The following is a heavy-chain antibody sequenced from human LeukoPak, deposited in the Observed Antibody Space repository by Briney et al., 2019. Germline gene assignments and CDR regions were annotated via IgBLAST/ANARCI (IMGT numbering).Heavy chain of an antibody. CDR2: INHSGRT. CDR3: ARGRSKRRDYDFWSGYPHREGYYYYMDV. D-gene: IGHD3-3*01. CDR1: GGSFSGYY. Sequence: SETLSLTCAVYGGSFSGYYWSWIRQPPGKRLEWIGEINHSGRTNYNPSLKSRVTISVDTSKNQFSLKLSSVTAADTAVYYCARGRSKRRDYDFWSGYPHREGYYYYMDVWGKGTTVTVSS. J-gene: IGHJ6*03. V-gene: IGHV4-34*01.